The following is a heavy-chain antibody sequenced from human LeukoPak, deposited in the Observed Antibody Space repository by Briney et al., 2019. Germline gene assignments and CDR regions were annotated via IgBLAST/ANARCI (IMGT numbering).Heavy chain of an antibody. Sequence: PGGSLRLSCAASGFTFSSYAMSWVRQAPGKGLEWVSAISGSGGSTYYADSVKGRFTISRDNSKNTLYLQRNSLRAEDTAVYYCANHYYDSSGYSHWGQGTLVTVSS. J-gene: IGHJ4*02. CDR1: GFTFSSYA. D-gene: IGHD3-22*01. CDR2: ISGSGGST. V-gene: IGHV3-23*01. CDR3: ANHYYDSSGYSH.